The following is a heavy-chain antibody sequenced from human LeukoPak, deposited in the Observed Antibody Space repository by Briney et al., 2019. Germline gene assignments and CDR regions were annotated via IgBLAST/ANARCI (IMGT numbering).Heavy chain of an antibody. CDR2: ISGSGGST. CDR1: GFTFSSYA. D-gene: IGHD2-2*01. V-gene: IGHV3-23*01. J-gene: IGHJ3*02. Sequence: GGSLRLSCAASGFTFSSYAMSWVRQAPGKGLEWVSAISGSGGSTYYADSVKGRFTISRDNSKNTLYLQMNSLRAEDTAVYYCARDNMQLGAFDIWGQGTMVTVSS. CDR3: ARDNMQLGAFDI.